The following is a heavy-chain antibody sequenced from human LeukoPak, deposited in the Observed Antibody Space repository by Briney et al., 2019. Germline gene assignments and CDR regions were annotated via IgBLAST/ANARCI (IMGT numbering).Heavy chain of an antibody. D-gene: IGHD6-6*01. Sequence: PSETLSLTCAVYGGSFSGYYWSWIRQPPGKGLEWIGEINHSGSTNYNPSLKSRVTISVDTSKNQFSLKLSSVTAADTAVYYCAGDRSVGVLPAPPFDFWGQGTLVTVSS. J-gene: IGHJ4*02. CDR2: INHSGST. CDR3: AGDRSVGVLPAPPFDF. CDR1: GGSFSGYY. V-gene: IGHV4-34*01.